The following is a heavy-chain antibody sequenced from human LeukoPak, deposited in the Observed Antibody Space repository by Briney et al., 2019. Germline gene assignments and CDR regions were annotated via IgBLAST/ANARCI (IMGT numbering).Heavy chain of an antibody. CDR1: GYTFTGYY. CDR3: ARAGIPAAVFDNGDNWFDP. J-gene: IGHJ5*02. V-gene: IGHV1-2*02. D-gene: IGHD2-2*01. Sequence: GASVKVSCKASGYTFTGYYMHWVRQAPGQGLDWMGWINPNSGGTNYAQKFQGRVTMTRDTSISTAYMELSRLRSDDTAVYYCARAGIPAAVFDNGDNWFDPWGQGTLVTVSS. CDR2: INPNSGGT.